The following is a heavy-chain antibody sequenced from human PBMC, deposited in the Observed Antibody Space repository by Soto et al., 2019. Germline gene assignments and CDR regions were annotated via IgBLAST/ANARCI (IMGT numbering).Heavy chain of an antibody. D-gene: IGHD3-3*01. J-gene: IGHJ5*02. CDR3: ARHGPRTYYDFWSGYLNWFDP. Sequence: GESLKISCKGSGYSFTSYWIGWVRQMPGKGLEWMGIIYPGDSDTRYSPSFQGQVTISADKSISTAYLQWSSLKASDTAMYYCARHGPRTYYDFWSGYLNWFDPWGQGTLVTVSS. CDR2: IYPGDSDT. CDR1: GYSFTSYW. V-gene: IGHV5-51*01.